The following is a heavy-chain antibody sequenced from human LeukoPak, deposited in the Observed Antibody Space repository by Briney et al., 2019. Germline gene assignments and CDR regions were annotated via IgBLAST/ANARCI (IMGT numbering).Heavy chain of an antibody. Sequence: VASVKVSCKASGYTFTSYGISWVRQAPGQGLEWMGWISAYNGNTNYAQKLQGRVTMTTDTSTSTAYMELRSLRSDDTAVYYCARDQESGIVVVPAAMPGGYWGQGTLSPSPQ. J-gene: IGHJ4*02. CDR3: ARDQESGIVVVPAAMPGGY. CDR2: ISAYNGNT. V-gene: IGHV1-18*04. D-gene: IGHD2-2*01. CDR1: GYTFTSYG.